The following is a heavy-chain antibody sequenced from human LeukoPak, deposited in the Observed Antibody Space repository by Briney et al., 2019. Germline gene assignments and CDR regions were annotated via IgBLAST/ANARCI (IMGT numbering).Heavy chain of an antibody. D-gene: IGHD3-10*01. CDR1: GYSFTGHY. V-gene: IGHV1-2*02. CDR2: INPKSGGT. Sequence: ASVKVSCKASGYSFTGHYMHWVRQAPGQGLEWMGWINPKSGGTNYAQKFQGRVTMTRDTSISAAYMDMSSLRSDDTAVYYCARNLWFGESSDAFDMWGQGTMVTVSS. J-gene: IGHJ3*02. CDR3: ARNLWFGESSDAFDM.